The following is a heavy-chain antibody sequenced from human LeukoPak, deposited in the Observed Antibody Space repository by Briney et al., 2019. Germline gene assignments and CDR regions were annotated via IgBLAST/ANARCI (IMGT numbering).Heavy chain of an antibody. D-gene: IGHD5-12*01. CDR1: GYTFTGYY. Sequence: GASVKVSCKASGYTFTGYYMHWVRQAPGQGLEWMGRINPNSGGTNYAQKFQGRVTMTRDTSISTAYMELSRLRSDDTAVYYCAREVNSGYDLERYFDYWGQGTLVTVSS. CDR2: INPNSGGT. J-gene: IGHJ4*02. V-gene: IGHV1-2*06. CDR3: AREVNSGYDLERYFDY.